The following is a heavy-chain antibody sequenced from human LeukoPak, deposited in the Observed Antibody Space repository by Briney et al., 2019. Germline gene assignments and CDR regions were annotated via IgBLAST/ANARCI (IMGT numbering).Heavy chain of an antibody. CDR1: GFTVSSNY. V-gene: IGHV3-53*01. CDR3: ASTEGAYYDFWSGYYRSPTSDY. J-gene: IGHJ4*02. D-gene: IGHD3-3*01. CDR2: IYSGGST. Sequence: GGSLRLSCAASGFTVSSNYMSWVRQAPGKGLEGVSVIYSGGSTYYADSVKGRFTISRDNAKNSLYLQMNSLRAEDTAVYYCASTEGAYYDFWSGYYRSPTSDYWGQGTLVTVSS.